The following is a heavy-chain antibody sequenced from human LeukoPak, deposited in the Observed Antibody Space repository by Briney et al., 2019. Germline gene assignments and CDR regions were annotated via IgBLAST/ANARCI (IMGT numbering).Heavy chain of an antibody. CDR1: GFTFSSYS. Sequence: PGGSLRLSCAASGFTFSSYSMNWVRQAPGKGLEWVSSISSSSSYIYYADSVKGRFTVSRDNAKNSLYLQMNSLRAEDTAVYYCARAGSKRGDYWGQGTLVTVSS. D-gene: IGHD1-1*01. CDR2: ISSSSSYI. CDR3: ARAGSKRGDY. J-gene: IGHJ4*02. V-gene: IGHV3-21*01.